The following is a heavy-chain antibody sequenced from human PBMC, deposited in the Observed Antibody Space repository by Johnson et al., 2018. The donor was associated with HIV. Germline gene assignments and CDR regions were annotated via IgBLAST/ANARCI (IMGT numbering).Heavy chain of an antibody. CDR3: AKHPDAFDI. CDR1: KLTFSNYA. V-gene: IGHV3-49*04. CDR2: VRSKIYGETA. J-gene: IGHJ3*02. Sequence: VQLVESGGGLVQPGGSLRLSCAASKLTFSNYAMTWVRQAPGKGLEWVGFVRSKIYGETAEYAASVKGRFTISRDDSKNSLYLQMNSLRAEDTAVYYCAKHPDAFDIWGQGTMVTVSS.